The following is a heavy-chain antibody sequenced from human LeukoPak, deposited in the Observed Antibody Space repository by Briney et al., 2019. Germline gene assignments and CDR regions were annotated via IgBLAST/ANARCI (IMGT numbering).Heavy chain of an antibody. Sequence: PSETLSLTCTVSGYSISSGYYWGWIRQPPGKGLEWIGSIYHSGSTYYNPSLKSRVTISVDTSKNQFSLKLSSVTAADTAVYYCARAVRAAAGTPNFDYWGQGTLVTVSS. D-gene: IGHD6-13*01. V-gene: IGHV4-38-2*02. CDR1: GYSISSGYY. CDR2: IYHSGST. J-gene: IGHJ4*02. CDR3: ARAVRAAAGTPNFDY.